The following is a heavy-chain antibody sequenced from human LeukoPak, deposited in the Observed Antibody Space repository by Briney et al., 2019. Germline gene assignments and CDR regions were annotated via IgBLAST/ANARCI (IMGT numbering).Heavy chain of an antibody. CDR1: GGTFSSYA. J-gene: IGHJ4*02. Sequence: ASVKVSCKDSGGTFSSYAISWVRQAPGQGLEWMGWINPNSGGTNYAQKFQGRVTMTRDTSISTAYMELSRLRSDDTAVYYCARDRGTTVTTYPDYWGQGTLVTVTS. D-gene: IGHD4-17*01. V-gene: IGHV1-2*02. CDR2: INPNSGGT. CDR3: ARDRGTTVTTYPDY.